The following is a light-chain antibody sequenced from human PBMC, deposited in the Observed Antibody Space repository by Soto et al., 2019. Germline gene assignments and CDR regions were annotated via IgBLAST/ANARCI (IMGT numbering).Light chain of an antibody. V-gene: IGKV3-15*01. CDR3: QQYNYWPRT. Sequence: IVMTQSPATLSISPGERVTLSCRASQSVNSNLAWYQQKPGQAPRLLIYGAANRATGIPASFSGSGSGTEFTLTISSLQSEDFAVYYCQQYNYWPRTFGQGTKVDIK. CDR1: QSVNSN. J-gene: IGKJ1*01. CDR2: GAA.